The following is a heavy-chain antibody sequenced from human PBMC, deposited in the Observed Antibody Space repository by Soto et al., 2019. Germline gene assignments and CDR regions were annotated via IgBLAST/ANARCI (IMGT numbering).Heavy chain of an antibody. CDR1: GFNFSSYE. CDR2: ISSSANRI. J-gene: IGHJ5*02. Sequence: QPGGSLRLSCAASGFNFSSYEMNWVRQAPGKGLEWISYISSSANRIYYADSVKGRFTISRDNPKNSLYLQMNSLRAEDTAVYYCARGVYDSNGYSYPWGQGTLVTVSS. CDR3: ARGVYDSNGYSYP. V-gene: IGHV3-48*03. D-gene: IGHD3-22*01.